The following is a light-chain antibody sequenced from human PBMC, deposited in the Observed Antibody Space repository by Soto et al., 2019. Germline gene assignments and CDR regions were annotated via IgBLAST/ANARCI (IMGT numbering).Light chain of an antibody. CDR3: QQFHNWPRT. CDR2: GAS. CDR1: QSVSGR. J-gene: IGKJ1*01. V-gene: IGKV3D-15*01. Sequence: EIVLTQSPGTLSLSPGERATLSCRASQSVSGRLAWYQQRPGQAPRLLISGASSRATGIPARFSGSGSGTEFTLTITSLQSEDFAVYYCQQFHNWPRTFGQGTKVDIK.